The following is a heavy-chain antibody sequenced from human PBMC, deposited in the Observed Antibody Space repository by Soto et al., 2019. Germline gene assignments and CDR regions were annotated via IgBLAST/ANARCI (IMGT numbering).Heavy chain of an antibody. V-gene: IGHV1-3*01. D-gene: IGHD3-22*01. CDR1: GYTFTGYA. CDR2: INAGNGNT. J-gene: IGHJ4*02. Sequence: ASVKVSCKASGYTFTGYAMDWVRQAPGQRLEWMGWINAGNGNTKYSQKFQGRVTITADKSTSTAYMELSSLRSEDTAVYYCARGLHYDSISLDDYWGQGTLVTVSS. CDR3: ARGLHYDSISLDDY.